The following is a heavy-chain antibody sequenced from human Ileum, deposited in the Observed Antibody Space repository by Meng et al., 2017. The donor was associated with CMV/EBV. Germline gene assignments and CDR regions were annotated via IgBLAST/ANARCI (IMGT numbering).Heavy chain of an antibody. J-gene: IGHJ1*01. CDR3: ALRGSAAGTFQY. D-gene: IGHD6-13*01. CDR1: GDSMSSYC. V-gene: IGHV4-59*01. Sequence: GQRQQSGPGLVKPSETLSLSCTVSGDSMSSYCWSWIRQPTGKGLEWIGYMCYNGDTNYNPSLKSRVTISGDTSKNQFSLKLSSVTAADTAVYYCALRGSAAGTFQYWGQGTLVTVSS. CDR2: MCYNGDT.